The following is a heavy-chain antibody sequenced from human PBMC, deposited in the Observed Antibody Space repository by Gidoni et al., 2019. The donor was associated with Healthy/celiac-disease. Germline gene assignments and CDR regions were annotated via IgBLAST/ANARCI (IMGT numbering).Heavy chain of an antibody. D-gene: IGHD3-3*01. CDR3: ARDLDDFWSGYYRGYYYYGMDV. V-gene: IGHV3-74*01. J-gene: IGHJ6*02. CDR2: INSDGSST. Sequence: GLVWVSRINSDGSSTSYADSVKGRFTISRDNAKNTLYLQMNSLRAEDTAVYYCARDLDDFWSGYYRGYYYYGMDVWGQGTTVTVSS.